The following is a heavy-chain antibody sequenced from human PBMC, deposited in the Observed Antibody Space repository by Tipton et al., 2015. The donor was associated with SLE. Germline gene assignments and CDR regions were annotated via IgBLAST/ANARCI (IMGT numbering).Heavy chain of an antibody. CDR3: ARGGAFDY. Sequence: SLRLSCAASDFNVSHYQMSWVRQAPGKGLEWVSGLYSDGRTYYADFVKGRFTISRDNSKNTLYLQMNSLRGDDTAVYYCARGGAFDYWGQGALVTVSS. J-gene: IGHJ4*02. CDR2: LYSDGRT. V-gene: IGHV3-53*05. D-gene: IGHD3-16*01. CDR1: DFNVSHYQ.